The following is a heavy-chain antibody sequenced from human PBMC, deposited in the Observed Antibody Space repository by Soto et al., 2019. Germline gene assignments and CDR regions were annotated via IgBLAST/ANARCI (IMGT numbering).Heavy chain of an antibody. J-gene: IGHJ4*02. V-gene: IGHV1-69*13. CDR2: IIPIFGTA. Sequence: SVKVSCKASGGTFSSYAISWVRQAPGQGLEWMGGIIPIFGTANYAQKFQGRVTITADPADTATYFCAHRGDYYERGGFYHPHFDYWGQGTLVTVSS. CDR3: PHFDY. D-gene: IGHD3-22*01. CDR1: GGTFSSYA.